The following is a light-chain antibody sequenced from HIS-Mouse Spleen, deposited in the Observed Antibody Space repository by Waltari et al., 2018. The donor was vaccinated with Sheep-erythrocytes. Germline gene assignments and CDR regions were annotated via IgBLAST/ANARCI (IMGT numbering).Light chain of an antibody. CDR1: SSDVGGYNY. V-gene: IGLV2-8*01. CDR3: SSYAGSNNWV. CDR2: EVS. J-gene: IGLJ3*02. Sequence: QSALTQPPSASGSPGQSVTISCTGTSSDVGGYNYVSWYQQHPGKAPKLMIYEVSKRPYGVPDRFSGSKSGNTAYLTVAGLQAEDEADYYCSSYAGSNNWVFGGGSQADRP.